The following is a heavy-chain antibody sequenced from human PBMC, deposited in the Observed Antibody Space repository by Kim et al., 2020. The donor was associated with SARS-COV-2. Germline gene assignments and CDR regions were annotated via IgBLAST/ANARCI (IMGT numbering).Heavy chain of an antibody. CDR3: AMYEWCSSFFFDYFDS. V-gene: IGHV3-23*01. CDR1: AFTFNKFA. Sequence: GGSLRLSCAGSAFTFNKFAMAWVRQAPGKGLEWVAGISASGAATYYADSVRGRFTISRDNTKNTLNLQMNGLRVEHSATYYCAMYEWCSSFFFDYFDSWGEGSLVTASS. D-gene: IGHD2-8*02. J-gene: IGHJ4*02. CDR2: ISASGAAT.